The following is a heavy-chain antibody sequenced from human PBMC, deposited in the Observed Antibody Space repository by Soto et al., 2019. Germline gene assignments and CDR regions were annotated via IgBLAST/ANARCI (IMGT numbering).Heavy chain of an antibody. CDR2: IIPIFGTA. D-gene: IGHD3-22*01. J-gene: IGHJ5*02. CDR1: GGTFSIYA. CDR3: ARGRDYYDSSGYYSYNWFDP. V-gene: IGHV1-69*13. Sequence: SVKVSCKASGGTFSIYAISCVLQSPLQGLDWMGGIIPIFGTANYAQKFQGRVTITADESTSTAYMELSSLRSEDTAVYYCARGRDYYDSSGYYSYNWFDPWGQGTLVTV.